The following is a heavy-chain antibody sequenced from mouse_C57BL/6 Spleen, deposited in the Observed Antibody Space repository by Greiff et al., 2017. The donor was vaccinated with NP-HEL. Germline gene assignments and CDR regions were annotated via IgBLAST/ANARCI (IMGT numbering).Heavy chain of an antibody. J-gene: IGHJ2*01. CDR2: IRLKSDNYAT. Sequence: EVKVEESGGGLVQPGGSMKLSCVASGFTFSNYWMNWVRQSPEKGLEWVAQIRLKSDNYATHYAESVKGRFTISRDDSKSRVYLQMNNLRAEDTGSYYCTGPDYFDYWGQGTTLTVSS. V-gene: IGHV6-3*01. CDR3: TGPDYFDY. CDR1: GFTFSNYW.